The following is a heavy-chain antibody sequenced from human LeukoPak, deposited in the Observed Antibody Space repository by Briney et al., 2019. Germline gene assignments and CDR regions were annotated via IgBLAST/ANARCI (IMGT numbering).Heavy chain of an antibody. D-gene: IGHD5-12*01. CDR3: VRSGYYYDLFDP. CDR1: GGVFTDYS. V-gene: IGHV1-69*02. Sequence: GASVKVSCKAPGGVFTDYSISWVRQAPGQGLEWMGRIIPILNQANYAQKFQYRVTFTADKSTTTASMELSSLQSEDTAVYFCVRSGYYYDLFDPWGPGTLVTVSS. CDR2: IIPILNQA. J-gene: IGHJ5*02.